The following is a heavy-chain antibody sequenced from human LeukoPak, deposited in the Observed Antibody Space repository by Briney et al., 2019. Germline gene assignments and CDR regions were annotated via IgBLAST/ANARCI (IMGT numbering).Heavy chain of an antibody. D-gene: IGHD1-26*01. CDR1: GYIFTDYY. J-gene: IGHJ4*02. CDR3: ARDRWELPYYFDY. V-gene: IGHV1-46*01. Sequence: GASVKVSCKTSGYIFTDYYIHWVRQAPGQGLEWMGILNSSGGSTTYAQKFQGRITMTRDASTSTVYMELRSLRSEDTAVYCCARDRWELPYYFDYWGQGTLVTVSS. CDR2: LNSSGGST.